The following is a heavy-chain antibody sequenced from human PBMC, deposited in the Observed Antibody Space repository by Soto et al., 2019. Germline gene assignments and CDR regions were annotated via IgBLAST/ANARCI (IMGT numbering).Heavy chain of an antibody. CDR3: ARDSKLGGSGSPFDY. Sequence: GASVKVSCKASGGTFSSYAISWVRQAPGQGLEWMGGIIPIFGTANYAQKFQGRVTITADESTSTAYMELSSLRSEDTAVYYCARDSKLGGSGSPFDYWGQGTLVTVSS. J-gene: IGHJ4*02. CDR1: GGTFSSYA. V-gene: IGHV1-69*13. D-gene: IGHD3-10*01. CDR2: IIPIFGTA.